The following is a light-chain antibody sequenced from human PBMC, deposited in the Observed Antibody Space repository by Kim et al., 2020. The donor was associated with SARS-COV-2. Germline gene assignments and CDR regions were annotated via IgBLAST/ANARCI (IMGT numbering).Light chain of an antibody. CDR1: SSDVGTYDR. Sequence: QSALTQPPSVSGSPGQSVTISCTGTSSDVGTYDRVSWYQQSPGTAPKLMIYEVRNRPSGVPDRFSGSKSGNTASLTISGLQAEDEADYYCSSYTRSSTLYVFGTGTKVTVL. CDR3: SSYTRSSTLYV. V-gene: IGLV2-18*02. CDR2: EVR. J-gene: IGLJ1*01.